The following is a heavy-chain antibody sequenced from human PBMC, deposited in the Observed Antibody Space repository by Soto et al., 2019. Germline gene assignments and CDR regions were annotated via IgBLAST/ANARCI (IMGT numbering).Heavy chain of an antibody. V-gene: IGHV3-23*01. CDR1: GFTFSSYA. CDR3: AKDGLYYDFYRPYYSSGMAV. D-gene: IGHD3-3*01. J-gene: IGHJ6*04. CDR2: ISGSGGST. Sequence: TGGSLRLSCAASGFTFSSYAMSWVRQAPGKGLEWVSAISGSGGSTYYADSVKGRFTISRDNSKNTLYLQMNSLRAEDTAVYYFAKDGLYYDFYRPYYSSGMAVGGKGTRVPVS.